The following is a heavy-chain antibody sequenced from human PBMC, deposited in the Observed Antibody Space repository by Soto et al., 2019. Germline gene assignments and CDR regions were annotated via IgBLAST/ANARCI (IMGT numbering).Heavy chain of an antibody. J-gene: IGHJ4*02. CDR2: ISSSSSYI. D-gene: IGHD4-17*01. V-gene: IGHV3-21*01. CDR1: GFTFSSYS. Sequence: GGSLRLSCAASGFTFSSYSMNWVRQAPGKGLEWVSSISSSSSYIYYADSVKGRFTISRDNAKNSLYLQMNSLRAEDTAVYYCARSALVDYGDYLFDYWGQGTLVTVSS. CDR3: ARSALVDYGDYLFDY.